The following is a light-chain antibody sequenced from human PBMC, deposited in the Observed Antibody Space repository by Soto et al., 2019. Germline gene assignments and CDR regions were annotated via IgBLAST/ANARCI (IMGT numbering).Light chain of an antibody. Sequence: EIVLTHSPGTLSLSPGERATLSCRASQSVRSSYLAWYQQKPGQAPRLLIYGASSRATGIPDRFSGSGSGTDFTLTISRLEPEDFAVYYCQQYGSSPRTFGQGTKLEI. CDR1: QSVRSSY. V-gene: IGKV3-20*01. J-gene: IGKJ2*01. CDR2: GAS. CDR3: QQYGSSPRT.